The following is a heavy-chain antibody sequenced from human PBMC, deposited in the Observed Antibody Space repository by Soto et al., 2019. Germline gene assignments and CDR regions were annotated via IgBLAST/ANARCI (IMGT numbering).Heavy chain of an antibody. Sequence: SETLSLTFTVSGDSITSNTYFWAWLRQPPGKGLTWIGSFSSSGGTFYNPSLKSGFTISEDTAKNQVSLKMASVTAADTAVYYCARSLPTVVTMDVWGQGTTVSVSS. V-gene: IGHV4-39*01. CDR3: ARSLPTVVTMDV. D-gene: IGHD4-17*01. CDR1: GDSITSNTYF. CDR2: FSSSGGT. J-gene: IGHJ6*02.